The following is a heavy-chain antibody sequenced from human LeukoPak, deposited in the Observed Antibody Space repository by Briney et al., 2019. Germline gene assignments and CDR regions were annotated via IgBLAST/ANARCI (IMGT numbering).Heavy chain of an antibody. CDR2: LTWNSGGI. CDR3: AKDDPRMTTITD. J-gene: IGHJ4*02. D-gene: IGHD4-17*01. V-gene: IGHV3-9*01. Sequence: PGGSLRLSCATSGFTFSSYPMSWVRQAPGRGLEWVSSLTWNSGGIAYAGSVKGRFTISRDNAKNTLYLQMNSLRAEDTALYYCAKDDPRMTTITDWGQGTLVTVSS. CDR1: GFTFSSYP.